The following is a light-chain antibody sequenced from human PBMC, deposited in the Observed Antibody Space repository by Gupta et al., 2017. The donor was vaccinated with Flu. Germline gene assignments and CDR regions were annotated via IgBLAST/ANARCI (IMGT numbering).Light chain of an antibody. V-gene: IGLV1-44*01. J-gene: IGLJ3*02. CDR3: ASWEDSLNGPV. Sequence: QSVLTHPPSPSGTPGQRVTISCSGSSSNIGINTVNWYQQLPGTAPKLLIYEDSQRPSGVPDRFSGSKSGTSASLDISGLQSEDEADYYCASWEDSLNGPVFGGGTKLTVL. CDR1: SSNIGINT. CDR2: EDS.